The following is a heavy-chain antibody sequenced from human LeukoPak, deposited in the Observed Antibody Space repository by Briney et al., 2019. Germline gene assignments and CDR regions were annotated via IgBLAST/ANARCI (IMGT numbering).Heavy chain of an antibody. J-gene: IGHJ4*02. CDR1: GGSISSSSDY. CDR3: ARDGYSGNDGL. CDR2: IYHSGST. D-gene: IGHD5-12*01. Sequence: KPSETLSLTCTVSGGSISSSSDYWGWIRQPPGKGLEWIGYIYHSGSTKYNPSLKSRVTISVDTSKNQFSLKLSSVTAADTAVYYCARDGYSGNDGLWGQGTLVTVSS. V-gene: IGHV4-61*01.